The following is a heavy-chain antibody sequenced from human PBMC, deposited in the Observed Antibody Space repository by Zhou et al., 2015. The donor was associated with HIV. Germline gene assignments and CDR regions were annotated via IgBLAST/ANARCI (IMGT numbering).Heavy chain of an antibody. Sequence: LVQSGTEVRKPGSSVKVSCKANGGTFSGSDISWVRQAPGQGLEWMGTITPMFETQTYAERFRARLTITVDKSTSAAYMELSSLRSEDTAVYYCARVQRCRDYYGSGSLCHYGMDVWGQGP. V-gene: IGHV1-69*06. J-gene: IGHJ6*02. CDR2: ITPMFETQ. CDR1: GGTFSGSD. D-gene: IGHD3-10*01. CDR3: ARVQRCRDYYGSGSLCHYGMDV.